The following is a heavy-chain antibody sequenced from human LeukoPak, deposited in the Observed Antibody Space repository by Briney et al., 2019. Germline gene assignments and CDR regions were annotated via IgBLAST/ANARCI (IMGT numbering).Heavy chain of an antibody. CDR2: IRSKANSYAT. CDR3: TRTYYYDSSGYYPDGPLPYYYYYMDV. Sequence: GGSLRLSCAASGFTFSGSAMHWVRQASGKGLEWVGRIRSKANSYATAYAASVKGRFTISRDDSKNTAYLQMNSLKTEDTAVYYCTRTYYYDSSGYYPDGPLPYYYYYMDVWGKGTTVTVSS. CDR1: GFTFSGSA. V-gene: IGHV3-73*01. D-gene: IGHD3-22*01. J-gene: IGHJ6*03.